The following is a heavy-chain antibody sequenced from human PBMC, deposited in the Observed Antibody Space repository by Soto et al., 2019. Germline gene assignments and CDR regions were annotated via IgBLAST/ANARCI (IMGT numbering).Heavy chain of an antibody. CDR1: GGSISGYY. V-gene: IGHV4-4*07. J-gene: IGHJ6*02. CDR2: LYTMGST. Sequence: QVQLQESGPGLVKSSETLSLTCTVSGGSISGYYWSWIRQPAGKGLEWIGRLYTMGSTNYNPSLQSRVTMSVDTSKNEFSLKVSSGTAADTAVYFSARVRDYGLGTNRHYYGMDVWGQGTTVTVSS. CDR3: ARVRDYGLGTNRHYYGMDV. D-gene: IGHD3-10*01.